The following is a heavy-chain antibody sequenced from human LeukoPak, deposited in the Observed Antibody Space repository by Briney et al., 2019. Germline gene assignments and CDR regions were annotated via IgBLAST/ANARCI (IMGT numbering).Heavy chain of an antibody. V-gene: IGHV3-53*01. Sequence: GGSLRLSCAASGFTVSNHYMNWVRQAPGKGLEWLSIIYSGGSTSYADSVKGRFTISRDNSKNTVYLQMNSLRVEDTAVYYCANIAVAGFDYWGQGTLVTVSS. CDR2: IYSGGST. D-gene: IGHD6-19*01. J-gene: IGHJ4*02. CDR3: ANIAVAGFDY. CDR1: GFTVSNHY.